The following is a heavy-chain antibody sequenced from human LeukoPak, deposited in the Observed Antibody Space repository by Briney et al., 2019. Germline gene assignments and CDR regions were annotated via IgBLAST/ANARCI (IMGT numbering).Heavy chain of an antibody. D-gene: IGHD3-9*01. J-gene: IGHJ4*02. CDR1: GGTFSSYA. CDR2: IIPILGIA. V-gene: IGHV1-69*04. CDR3: ASCQYYDILTGLSPGYFDY. Sequence: ASVKVSCKASGGTFSSYAISWVRQAPGQGLEWMGRIIPILGIANYAQKFQGRVTITTDESTSTAYMELSSLRSEDTAVYYCASCQYYDILTGLSPGYFDYWGQGTLVTVSS.